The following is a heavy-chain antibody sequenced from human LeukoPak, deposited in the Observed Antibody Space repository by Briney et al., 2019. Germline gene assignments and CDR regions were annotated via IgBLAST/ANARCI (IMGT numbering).Heavy chain of an antibody. Sequence: ASVKVSCKASGYTFTSYYMHWVRQAPGQGLEWMGIINPSGGSTSYAQKFQGRVTITRDMSTSTVYMELCSLRSEDTAVYYCARDARAADSSGYHDAFDIWGQGTMVTVSS. CDR2: INPSGGST. J-gene: IGHJ3*02. CDR3: ARDARAADSSGYHDAFDI. V-gene: IGHV1-46*01. D-gene: IGHD3-22*01. CDR1: GYTFTSYY.